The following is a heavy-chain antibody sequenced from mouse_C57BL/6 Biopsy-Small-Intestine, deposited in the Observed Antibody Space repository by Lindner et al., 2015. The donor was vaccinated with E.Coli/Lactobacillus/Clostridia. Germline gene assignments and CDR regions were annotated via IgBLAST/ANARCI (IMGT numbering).Heavy chain of an antibody. Sequence: VQLQESGGDLVKPGGSLKLSCAASGFIFSDYGMHWVRQAPEKGLEWVAHISSGSDTINFADTVKGRFTISRDNAKSTLFLQMTSLRSEDTAMYYCATGNYGGDYFDYWGQGTTLTVSS. D-gene: IGHD2-1*01. CDR3: ATGNYGGDYFDY. CDR2: ISSGSDTI. V-gene: IGHV5-17*01. CDR1: GFIFSDYG. J-gene: IGHJ2*01.